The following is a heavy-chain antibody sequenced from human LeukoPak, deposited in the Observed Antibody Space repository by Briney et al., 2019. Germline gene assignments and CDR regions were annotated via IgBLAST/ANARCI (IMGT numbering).Heavy chain of an antibody. Sequence: GGSLRLSCAASGFTFNNYWMTWFRQAPGKGLEWVANIKQDGTEIFYVDSVRGRFIISRDNAENSLYLQMNSLRAEDTAVYYCARGPGGSYYYFDYWGQGTLVTVSS. V-gene: IGHV3-7*03. D-gene: IGHD1-26*01. J-gene: IGHJ4*02. CDR3: ARGPGGSYYYFDY. CDR2: IKQDGTEI. CDR1: GFTFNNYW.